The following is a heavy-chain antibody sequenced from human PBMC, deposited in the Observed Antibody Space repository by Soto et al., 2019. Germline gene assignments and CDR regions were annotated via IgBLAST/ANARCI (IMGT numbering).Heavy chain of an antibody. CDR3: AVDTVGTGSY. V-gene: IGHV3-72*01. CDR1: GFTFSDHT. J-gene: IGHJ4*02. CDR2: TRNKAHSYTT. Sequence: EVQLVESGGGLVQPGGSLRLSCAASGFTFSDHTVDWVRQAPGKGLEWVGRTRNKAHSYTTEYAASVKGRFTVSRDDSKNSLYLQMNSLKTEDTAVYYCAVDTVGTGSYWGQGTLVIVSS. D-gene: IGHD5-12*01.